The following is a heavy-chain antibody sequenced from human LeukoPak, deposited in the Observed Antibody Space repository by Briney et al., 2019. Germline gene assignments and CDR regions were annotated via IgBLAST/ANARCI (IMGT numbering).Heavy chain of an antibody. CDR2: ISAYNGNT. CDR3: ASTYYYGSGTYWFDP. V-gene: IGHV1-18*04. Sequence: ASVKVSCKTSGYTFTGYYMHWVRQAPGQGLEWMGWISAYNGNTNYAQKLQGRVTMTTDTSTSTAYMELRSLRSDDTAVYYCASTYYYGSGTYWFDPWGQGTLVTISS. CDR1: GYTFTGYY. D-gene: IGHD3-10*01. J-gene: IGHJ5*02.